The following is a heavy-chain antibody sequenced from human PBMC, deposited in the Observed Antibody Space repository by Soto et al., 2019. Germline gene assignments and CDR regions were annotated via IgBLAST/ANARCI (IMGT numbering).Heavy chain of an antibody. CDR3: AAASYYDILSGDFES. CDR1: GHTLSIYP. CDR2: IIPIFGTA. J-gene: IGHJ4*02. Sequence: GFPVKVACKGSGHTLSIYPISCLIHAPGQGLEWMGGIIPIFGTANYAQKFQERVTITRDLSTSTAYMELSSLRSEDTAVYYCAAASYYDILSGDFESWVQGSLVIVSS. V-gene: IGHV1-69*05. D-gene: IGHD3-9*01.